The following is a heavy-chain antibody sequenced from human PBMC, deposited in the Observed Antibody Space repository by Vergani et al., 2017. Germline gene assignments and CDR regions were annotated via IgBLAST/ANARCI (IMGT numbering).Heavy chain of an antibody. CDR3: ARLTRTYYYDSSGYPGDY. D-gene: IGHD3-22*01. J-gene: IGHJ4*02. V-gene: IGHV1-69*13. CDR1: GGTFSSYA. Sequence: QVQLVQSGAEVKKPGSSVKVSCKASGGTFSSYAISWVRQAPGQGLEWMGRTIPMLGTANYAQKFQGRVTITADESTSTAYMELSSLRSEDTAVYYCARLTRTYYYDSSGYPGDYWGQGTLVTVSS. CDR2: TIPMLGTA.